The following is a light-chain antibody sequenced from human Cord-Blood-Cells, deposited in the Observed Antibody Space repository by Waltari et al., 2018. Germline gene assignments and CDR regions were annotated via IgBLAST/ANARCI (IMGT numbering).Light chain of an antibody. CDR3: QQYYNTPYT. CDR2: WAS. J-gene: IGKJ2*01. CDR1: QSVLYSSNNKNY. V-gene: IGKV4-1*01. Sequence: IVITQSPDSLALSLGERATINCNSSQSVLYSSNNKNYLAWYQQKPGQPPKLLIYWASTRETGVPARFSGSGSGTDFTLTISSLQAEDVAVYYCQQYYNTPYTFGQGTKLEIK.